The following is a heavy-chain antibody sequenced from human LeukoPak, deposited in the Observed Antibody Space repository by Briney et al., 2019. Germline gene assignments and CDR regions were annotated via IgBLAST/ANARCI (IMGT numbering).Heavy chain of an antibody. CDR3: ARGHRDYYDSSDKPEYNWFDP. V-gene: IGHV1-69*10. CDR1: GGTFSSYA. CDR2: IIPIFGIA. J-gene: IGHJ5*02. Sequence: SVKVSCKASGGTFSSYAISWGPQAPGQGLEWMGGIIPIFGIANYAQKFQERVTTTADKITSTAYMELSSLISEDTAVYYCARGHRDYYDSSDKPEYNWFDPWGQGTLVTVSS. D-gene: IGHD3-22*01.